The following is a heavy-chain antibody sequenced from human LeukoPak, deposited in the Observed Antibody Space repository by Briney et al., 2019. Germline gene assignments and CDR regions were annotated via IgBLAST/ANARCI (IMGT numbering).Heavy chain of an antibody. CDR1: GLTFSSYS. V-gene: IGHV3-21*01. D-gene: IGHD5-24*01. J-gene: IGHJ4*02. CDR3: ARDRWLQSQRYFDY. Sequence: GGSLRLSCAASGLTFSSYSMNWVRQAPGKELEWISSVSTSSSYIYYADSVKGRFTISRDNAKNSLYVQMDSLGAEDTAVYYCARDRWLQSQRYFDYWGQGILVTVSS. CDR2: VSTSSSYI.